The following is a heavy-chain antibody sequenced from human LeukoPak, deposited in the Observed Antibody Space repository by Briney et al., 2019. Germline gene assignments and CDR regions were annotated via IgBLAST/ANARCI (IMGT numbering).Heavy chain of an antibody. J-gene: IGHJ4*02. CDR1: GYTYPNFG. CDR3: ARDRSGPFDS. D-gene: IGHD3-10*01. Sequence: ASVKVSCKASGYTYPNFGLSWVRQAPGQGLEWMGWISTYNGNTNYAQRLQGRLTLTTDISTSSAYMELRSLRSDDTAIYYCARDRSGPFDSWGQGTLVTVSS. V-gene: IGHV1-18*01. CDR2: ISTYNGNT.